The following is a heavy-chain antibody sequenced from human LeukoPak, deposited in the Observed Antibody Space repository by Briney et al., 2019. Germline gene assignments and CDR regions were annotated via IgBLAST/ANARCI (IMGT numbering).Heavy chain of an antibody. Sequence: GGSLRLSCAASGFTFNTYAMHWVRQAPGKGLEWVAVISYDGSNKYYADSVKGRFTISRDNSKNTLYLQMNTLRAEDTAVCYCARDVSWNWFDPWGQGTLVTVSS. CDR3: ARDVSWNWFDP. CDR2: ISYDGSNK. CDR1: GFTFNTYA. V-gene: IGHV3-30*03. J-gene: IGHJ5*02.